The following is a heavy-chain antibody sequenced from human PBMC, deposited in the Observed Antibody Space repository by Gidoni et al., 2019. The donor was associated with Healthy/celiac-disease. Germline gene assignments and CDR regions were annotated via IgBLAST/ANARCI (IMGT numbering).Heavy chain of an antibody. V-gene: IGHV4-4*07. Sequence: PLQASGPGLVTPSETLSLPCTVPGGSISSYYWSWIRQPAGKGLEWIGRIYTSGSTNYNPTLKSRVTMSVDTSKNQFSLKLSSVTAADTAVYYCARVRYSYGNWFDPWGQGTLVTVSS. CDR1: GGSISSYY. J-gene: IGHJ5*02. D-gene: IGHD5-18*01. CDR3: ARVRYSYGNWFDP. CDR2: IYTSGST.